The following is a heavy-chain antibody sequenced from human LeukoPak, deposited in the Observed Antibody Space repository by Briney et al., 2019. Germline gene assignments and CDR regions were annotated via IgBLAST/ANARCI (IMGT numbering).Heavy chain of an antibody. CDR3: ARDRKDFMVRGVRRRNDAFDI. V-gene: IGHV3-30-3*01. J-gene: IGHJ3*02. Sequence: PGRSLRLSCAASGFTFSSYAMHWVRQAPGKGLEWVAVISYDGSNKYYADSVKGRFTISRDNSKNTLYLQMNSLRAEDTAVYYCARDRKDFMVRGVRRRNDAFDIWGQGTMVTVSS. D-gene: IGHD3-10*01. CDR2: ISYDGSNK. CDR1: GFTFSSYA.